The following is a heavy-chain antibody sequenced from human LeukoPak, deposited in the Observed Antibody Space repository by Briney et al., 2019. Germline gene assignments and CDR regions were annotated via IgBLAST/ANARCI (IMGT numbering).Heavy chain of an antibody. V-gene: IGHV3-48*03. Sequence: PGGSLRLSCAASEFTFSSYEMNWVRQAPGKGREWISFISSRGSSIYYADSVERRFTISRDNDKNSLYLQMNSLRAEDTAVYYCARDSGSYRGFDYWGQGTLVTVSS. CDR3: ARDSGSYRGFDY. D-gene: IGHD1-26*01. J-gene: IGHJ4*02. CDR2: ISSRGSSI. CDR1: EFTFSSYE.